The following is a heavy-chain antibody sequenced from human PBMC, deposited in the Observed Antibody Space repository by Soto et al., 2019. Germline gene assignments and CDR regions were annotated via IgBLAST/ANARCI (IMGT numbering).Heavy chain of an antibody. CDR3: AKGVSSIAARSHY. V-gene: IGHV3-30-3*01. D-gene: IGHD6-6*01. CDR2: ISYDGSNK. CDR1: GFTFSSYA. Sequence: GGSLRLSCAASGFTFSSYAMHWVRQAPGKGLEWVAVISYDGSNKYYADSVKGRFTISRDNSKNTLYLQMNSLRAEDTAVYYCAKGVSSIAARSHYWGQGALVTVSS. J-gene: IGHJ4*02.